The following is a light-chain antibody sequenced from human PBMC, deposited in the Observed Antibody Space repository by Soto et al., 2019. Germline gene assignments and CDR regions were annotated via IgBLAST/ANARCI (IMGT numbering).Light chain of an antibody. CDR3: GSYTSSNTLYG. J-gene: IGLJ1*01. CDR1: SSDVGGYNY. CDR2: DVS. Sequence: QSALTQPASVSGSPGQSITISCTGTSSDVGGYNYVSWYQQHPGKAPKLMIYDVSNRPSGVSNRFAGSKAGNTASRTISGLQAEEGADYYCGSYTSSNTLYGFGTGTKLTGL. V-gene: IGLV2-14*01.